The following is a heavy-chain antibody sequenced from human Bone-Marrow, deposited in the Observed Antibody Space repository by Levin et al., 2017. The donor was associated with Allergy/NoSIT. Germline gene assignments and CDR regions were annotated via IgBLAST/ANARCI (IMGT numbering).Heavy chain of an antibody. CDR2: ISHDGSEK. J-gene: IGHJ3*02. CDR3: VNGPRGILSGSGPKAGFQI. Sequence: GGSLRLSCAASGFSFSSYQMNWVRQAPGKGLEWMTFISHDGSEKSYIDAVKGRFTISRDNSNNTLYLQMNSLRLEDMARYYCVNGPRGILSGSGPKAGFQIWGQGILVTVSS. D-gene: IGHD3-16*01. V-gene: IGHV3-30*03. CDR1: GFSFSSYQ.